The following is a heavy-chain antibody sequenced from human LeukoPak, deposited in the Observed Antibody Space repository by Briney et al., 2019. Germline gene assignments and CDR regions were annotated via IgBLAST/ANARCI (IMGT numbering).Heavy chain of an antibody. CDR2: IIPIFGTP. J-gene: IGHJ5*02. CDR3: ARDVRHRYCSSASCYRGWFDP. V-gene: IGHV1-69*13. CDR1: GYTFTGYY. Sequence: GASVKVSCKASGYTFTGYYMHWVRQAPGQGPQWMGGIIPIFGTPNYAQKFQGRVTITADESTRTAYMELSSLRSEDTAVYYCARDVRHRYCSSASCYRGWFDPWGQGTLVTVPS. D-gene: IGHD2-2*01.